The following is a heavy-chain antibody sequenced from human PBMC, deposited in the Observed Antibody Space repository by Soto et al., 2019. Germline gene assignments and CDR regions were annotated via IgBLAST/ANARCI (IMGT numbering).Heavy chain of an antibody. V-gene: IGHV3-30*04. CDR3: ARDGGTGTDYFDY. CDR2: ISYDGSNK. J-gene: IGHJ4*02. CDR1: GFTFSSYA. D-gene: IGHD3-9*01. Sequence: GGSLRLSCAASGFTFSSYAMHWVRQAPGKGLEWVVVISYDGSNKYYADSVKGRFTISRDNSKNTLYLQMNSLRAEDTAVYYCARDGGTGTDYFDYWGQGTLVTVSS.